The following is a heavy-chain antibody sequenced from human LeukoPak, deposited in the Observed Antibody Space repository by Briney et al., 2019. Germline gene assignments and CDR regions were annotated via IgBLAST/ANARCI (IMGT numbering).Heavy chain of an antibody. V-gene: IGHV1-69*05. Sequence: ASVTVSCKASGGTFSSYAISWVRQAPGQGLEWMGGIIPIFGTANYAQKFQGRVTITTDESTSTAYMELSSLRSEDTAVYYCAGGGAARPSSDYYYYMDVWGKGTTVTVSS. CDR3: AGGGAARPSSDYYYYMDV. CDR1: GGTFSSYA. CDR2: IIPIFGTA. D-gene: IGHD6-6*01. J-gene: IGHJ6*03.